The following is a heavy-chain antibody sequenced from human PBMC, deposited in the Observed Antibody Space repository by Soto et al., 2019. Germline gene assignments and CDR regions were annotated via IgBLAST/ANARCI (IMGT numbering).Heavy chain of an antibody. V-gene: IGHV3-23*01. CDR2: ISGSGLNK. D-gene: IGHD1-26*01. J-gene: IGHJ5*02. CDR1: GFTFENFG. Sequence: GSLRLSCAASGFTFENFGMSWVRQAPGKGLEWISSISGSGLNKYYADSVKGRFTISRDNSKNTVYLELSNLRAEDTAVYHCAKNQGVELVPLATVDWFDPWGQGSVVTVLL. CDR3: AKNQGVELVPLATVDWFDP.